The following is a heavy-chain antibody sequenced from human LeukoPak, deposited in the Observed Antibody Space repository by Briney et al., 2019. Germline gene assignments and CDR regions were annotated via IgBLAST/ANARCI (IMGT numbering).Heavy chain of an antibody. CDR1: GFTFSSYE. D-gene: IGHD3-10*01. CDR2: ISSSGSTI. CDR3: ARDPGIYGSGSYRAHYYYYGMDV. V-gene: IGHV3-48*03. Sequence: GGSLRLSCAASGFTFSSYEMNWVRQAPGRGLEWVSYISSSGSTIYYADSVKGRFTISRDNAKNSLYLQMNSLGAEDTAVYYCARDPGIYGSGSYRAHYYYYGMDVWGKGTTVTVSS. J-gene: IGHJ6*04.